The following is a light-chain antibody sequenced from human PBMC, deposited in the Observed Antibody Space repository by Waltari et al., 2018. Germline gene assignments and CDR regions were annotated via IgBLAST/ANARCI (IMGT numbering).Light chain of an antibody. CDR1: ISDVGGHNY. CDR2: DVN. V-gene: IGLV2-11*01. CDR3: YSYAGSSSFV. Sequence: QSALTQPRSVSGSPGQSVTISCTGTISDVGGHNYVSWYQQHPGKAPKLMIYDVNKRPSGVPDRFSGSKSGNTASLTISGLQGEDEADYYCYSYAGSSSFVFETGTEIIVL. J-gene: IGLJ1*01.